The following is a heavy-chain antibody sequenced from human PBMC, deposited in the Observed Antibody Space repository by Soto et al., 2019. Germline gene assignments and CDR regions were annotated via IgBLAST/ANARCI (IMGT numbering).Heavy chain of an antibody. CDR2: INPNTGGT. CDR3: TKGGHYDSPHYADS. CDR1: GYTFTDYN. Sequence: QVHLVQSGTEVRQPGASVRVSCKASGYTFTDYNLHWVRQAPGQGPEWMGRINPNTGGTDSAQKLRDWVTMTTDTSINTAYMELGRLKFHDTAVYFCTKGGHYDSPHYADSWGQGTVVTVSS. J-gene: IGHJ4*02. D-gene: IGHD3-22*01. V-gene: IGHV1-2*04.